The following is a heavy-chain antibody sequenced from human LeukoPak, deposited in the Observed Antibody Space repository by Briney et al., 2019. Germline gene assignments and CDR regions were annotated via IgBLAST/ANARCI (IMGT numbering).Heavy chain of an antibody. V-gene: IGHV1-69*13. Sequence: SVKVSCKASAGTFSSYAISWVRQAPGQGLEWMGGIIPIFGTANYAQKFQGRVTITADESTSTAYMELSSLRSEDTAVYYCAAGSSGGGNSVPLDYWGQGTLVTVSS. CDR1: AGTFSSYA. J-gene: IGHJ4*02. CDR2: IIPIFGTA. D-gene: IGHD4-23*01. CDR3: AAGSSGGGNSVPLDY.